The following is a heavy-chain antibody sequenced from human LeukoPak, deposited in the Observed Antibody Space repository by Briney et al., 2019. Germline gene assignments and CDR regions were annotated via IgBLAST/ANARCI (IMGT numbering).Heavy chain of an antibody. CDR1: GYTFTGYY. CDR2: IIPIFGTA. CDR3: AKVRDYGDQNFDY. V-gene: IGHV1-69*13. J-gene: IGHJ4*02. D-gene: IGHD4-17*01. Sequence: SVKVSCKASGYTFTGYYMHWVRQAPGQGLEWMGGIIPIFGTANYAQKFQGRVTITADESTSTAYMELSSLRSEDTAVYYCAKVRDYGDQNFDYWGQGTLVTVSS.